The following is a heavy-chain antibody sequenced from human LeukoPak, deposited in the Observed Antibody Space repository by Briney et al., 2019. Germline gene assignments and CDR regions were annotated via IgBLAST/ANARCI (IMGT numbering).Heavy chain of an antibody. CDR3: AKDSSVAGTGDY. CDR1: GFTFSGYG. J-gene: IGHJ4*02. D-gene: IGHD6-19*01. CDR2: IRYDGYNK. Sequence: GGSLRLSCAASGFTFSGYGMHWVRQAPGKGLEWLAFIRYDGYNKDYADSVKGRFTISRDNSKNTLYLQMNSLRAEDTAVYSCAKDSSVAGTGDYWGQGTLVTVSS. V-gene: IGHV3-30*02.